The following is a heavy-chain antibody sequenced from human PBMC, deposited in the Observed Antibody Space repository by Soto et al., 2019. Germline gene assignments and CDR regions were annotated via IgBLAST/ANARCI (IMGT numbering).Heavy chain of an antibody. V-gene: IGHV1-18*01. CDR3: ARVMDQQVTRPDFDY. J-gene: IGHJ4*02. Sequence: QVPLVQSGAEVKKPGASVKVSCKASGYTFANYGVSWVRQAPGQGLEWMGWISAYNGDTKYPQKLQGRVTMTTDTSTSTAYMDLRSLRSEDTAVYFCARVMDQQVTRPDFDYGGQGTLVTVSS. D-gene: IGHD2-21*02. CDR1: GYTFANYG. CDR2: ISAYNGDT.